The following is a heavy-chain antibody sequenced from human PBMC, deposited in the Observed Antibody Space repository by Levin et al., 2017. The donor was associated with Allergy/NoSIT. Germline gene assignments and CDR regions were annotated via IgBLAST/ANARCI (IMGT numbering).Heavy chain of an antibody. V-gene: IGHV4-39*01. J-gene: IGHJ4*02. CDR1: GGSISSSSYY. Sequence: SQTLSLTCTVSGGSISSSSYYWGWIRQPPGKGLEWIGSIYYSGSTYYNPSLKSRVTISVDTSKNQFSLKLSSVTAADTAVYYCASEYYYGSGSYSPAEDYWGQGTLVTVSS. CDR3: ASEYYYGSGSYSPAEDY. D-gene: IGHD3-10*01. CDR2: IYYSGST.